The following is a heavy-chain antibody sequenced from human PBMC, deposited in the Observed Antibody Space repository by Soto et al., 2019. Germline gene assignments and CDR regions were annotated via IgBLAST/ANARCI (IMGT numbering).Heavy chain of an antibody. D-gene: IGHD4-4*01. Sequence: PGGSLRLSCAASGFTFSDYYMSWIRQAPGKGLEWVSYISSSGSTIYYADSVKGRFTISRDNAKNSLYLQMNSLRAEDTAVYYYARYSNYPVYYYYYYMDVWGKGTTVTVCS. CDR3: ARYSNYPVYYYYYYMDV. CDR1: GFTFSDYY. V-gene: IGHV3-11*01. J-gene: IGHJ6*03. CDR2: ISSSGSTI.